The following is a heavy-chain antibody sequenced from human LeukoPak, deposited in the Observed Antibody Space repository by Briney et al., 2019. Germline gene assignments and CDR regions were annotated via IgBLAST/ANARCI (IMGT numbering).Heavy chain of an antibody. V-gene: IGHV3-21*01. D-gene: IGHD3-3*01. CDR3: ARAREWFNS. J-gene: IGHJ5*02. CDR2: ISGNGSII. CDR1: GFTFRVYS. Sequence: GGSLRLSCAASGFTFRVYSMNWFRQAPGKGLEWVSSISGNGSIIYYADSVRGRFTISRDNAKNSVSLQMNSLRAEDTAVYFCARAREWFNSWGQGTLVTVSS.